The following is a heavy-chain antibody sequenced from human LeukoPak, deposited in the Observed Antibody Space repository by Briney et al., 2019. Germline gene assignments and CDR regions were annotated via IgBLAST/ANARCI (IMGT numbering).Heavy chain of an antibody. CDR3: AKQEAVTATYFYGMDV. D-gene: IGHD2-21*02. CDR2: IYYTGST. V-gene: IGHV4-39*01. J-gene: IGHJ6*02. CDR1: GGSISSSIYY. Sequence: SETLSLTCTVSGGSISSSIYYWGWIRQHPGKGLEWLGSIYYTGSTYFNPSLKNRVTISVDTSKNHFSLELSSMTAADTAVYYCAKQEAVTATYFYGMDVWGQGTTVTVSS.